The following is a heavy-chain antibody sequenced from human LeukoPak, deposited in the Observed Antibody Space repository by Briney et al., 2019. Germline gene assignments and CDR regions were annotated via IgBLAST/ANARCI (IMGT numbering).Heavy chain of an antibody. Sequence: ASVKVSCKASGYSFTSYAMNWVRQAPGQGLEWMGWIDTNTENPTYAQGFTGRFVFSLDTSASTVYLQISSLKAEDTAVYFCAREDFWGGYSVGYWGQGTLVTVPS. J-gene: IGHJ4*02. CDR1: GYSFTSYA. CDR2: IDTNTENP. V-gene: IGHV7-4-1*02. CDR3: AREDFWGGYSVGY. D-gene: IGHD3-3*01.